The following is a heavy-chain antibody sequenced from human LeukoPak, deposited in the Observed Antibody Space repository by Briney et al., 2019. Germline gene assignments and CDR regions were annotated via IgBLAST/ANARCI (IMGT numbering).Heavy chain of an antibody. J-gene: IGHJ6*03. V-gene: IGHV1-24*01. CDR2: FEAEYGET. Sequence: GASVKVSCKVSGHSLTELPIHWVRQAPGKGLEWMGGFEAEYGETVYAQKFQGRISMTEDTSTDAAYMELSSLRSEDTAVYYCARNKVVEGGYYMDVWGKGTTVTVSS. CDR3: ARNKVVEGGYYMDV. CDR1: GHSLTELP. D-gene: IGHD1/OR15-1a*01.